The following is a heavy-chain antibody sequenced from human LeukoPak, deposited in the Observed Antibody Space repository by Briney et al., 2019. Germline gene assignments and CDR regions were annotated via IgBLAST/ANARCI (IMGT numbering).Heavy chain of an antibody. CDR3: AKQGVEPGAVKYFDH. Sequence: GGSLRLSCASSGFTFSSYGMHWVRQAPGKGLEWVACIRYDGSNKYYADSVKGRFTISRDNSKNTLYLQMNNLRAEDTAVYYCAKQGVEPGAVKYFDHWGQGTLVTVSS. D-gene: IGHD2-2*01. V-gene: IGHV3-30*02. J-gene: IGHJ4*02. CDR2: IRYDGSNK. CDR1: GFTFSSYG.